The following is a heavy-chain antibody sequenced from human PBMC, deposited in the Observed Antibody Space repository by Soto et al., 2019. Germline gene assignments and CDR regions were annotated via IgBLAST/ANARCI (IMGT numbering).Heavy chain of an antibody. Sequence: QVQLVESGGGVVQPGKSLRLSCAASGFTFNTYGMHWVRQTPGKGLEWVAFIWYDGSSKYYANSVKGRFTISRDNSKDTVYLQMNSLRAEDTAVYYCASVGVAGTPAHFDYWGQGTLVTVSS. D-gene: IGHD5-12*01. J-gene: IGHJ4*02. CDR3: ASVGVAGTPAHFDY. CDR1: GFTFNTYG. CDR2: IWYDGSSK. V-gene: IGHV3-33*01.